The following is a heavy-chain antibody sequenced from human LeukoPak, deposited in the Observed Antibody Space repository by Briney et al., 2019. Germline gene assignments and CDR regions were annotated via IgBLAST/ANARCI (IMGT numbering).Heavy chain of an antibody. Sequence: GGSLRLSCAASGFTFISYSMNWVRQAPGKGLEWVSSISSSSSYIYYADSVKGRFTISRDNAKNSLYLQMNSLRAEDTAVYYCARNRAAAGPYYFDYWGQGTLVTVSS. CDR1: GFTFISYS. V-gene: IGHV3-21*01. CDR3: ARNRAAAGPYYFDY. J-gene: IGHJ4*02. D-gene: IGHD6-13*01. CDR2: ISSSSSYI.